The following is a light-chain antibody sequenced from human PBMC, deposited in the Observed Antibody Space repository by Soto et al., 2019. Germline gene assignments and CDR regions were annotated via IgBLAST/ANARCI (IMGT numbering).Light chain of an antibody. V-gene: IGKV3-20*01. CDR2: SVS. J-gene: IGKJ3*01. CDR1: QSVRGNS. Sequence: EVVLTQSPGTLSLSPGEGATLSCRASQSVRGNSLAWYQQKPGQAPRLLNYSVSSRATGIPDRFSGSGSGTDFPLTISRLEPEDFAVYYCQQYGALPVTFGPG. CDR3: QQYGALPVT.